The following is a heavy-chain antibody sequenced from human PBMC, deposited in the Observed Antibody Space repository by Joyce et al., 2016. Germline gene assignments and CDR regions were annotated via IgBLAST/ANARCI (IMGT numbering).Heavy chain of an antibody. J-gene: IGHJ6*02. V-gene: IGHV1-69*12. Sequence: QVLLVQSGAAVKRPGSSLRVSCKSSGGDFSNYTVNWVRQAPGQRLEWMGGIIPFVGAAKYAEAFQGRVTLTADQSTRTAYLELSSRTSADTAVYYCARGGTSSDHYFFYTLDVWGPGTTVIVSS. CDR3: ARGGTSSDHYFFYTLDV. D-gene: IGHD1-14*01. CDR1: GGDFSNYT. CDR2: IIPFVGAA.